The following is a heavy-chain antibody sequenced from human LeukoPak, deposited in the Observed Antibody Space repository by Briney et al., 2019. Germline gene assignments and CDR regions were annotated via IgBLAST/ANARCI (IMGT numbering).Heavy chain of an antibody. D-gene: IGHD1-26*01. J-gene: IGHJ3*02. CDR2: IKSKADGGTT. CDR3: TTEISGSYFDAFDI. CDR1: GFTFSNAW. Sequence: PGGSLRLSCAASGFTFSNAWMSWVRQAPGKGLEWVGRIKSKADGGTTDYAAPVKGRFTISRDDSKNTLYLQMNSLKTEDTAVYYCTTEISGSYFDAFDIWGQGTMVTVSS. V-gene: IGHV3-15*01.